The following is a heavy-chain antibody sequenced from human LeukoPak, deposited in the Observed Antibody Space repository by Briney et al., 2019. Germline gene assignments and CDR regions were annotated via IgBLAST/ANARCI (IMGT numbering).Heavy chain of an antibody. J-gene: IGHJ6*02. CDR1: GYTFTSYA. CDR3: ARAPYYDISTGYPVYYYYGMDV. CDR2: INAGNGNT. V-gene: IGHV1-3*01. D-gene: IGHD3-9*01. Sequence: ASVKVSCKASGYTFTSYAMHWVRQAPGQRLEWMGWINAGNGNTKYSQKFQGRVTITRDTSASTAYMELSSLGSEDTAVYYCARAPYYDISTGYPVYYYYGMDVWGQGTTVTVSS.